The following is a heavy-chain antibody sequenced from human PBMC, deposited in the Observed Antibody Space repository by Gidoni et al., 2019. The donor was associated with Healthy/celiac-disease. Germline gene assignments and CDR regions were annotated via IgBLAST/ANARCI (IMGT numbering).Heavy chain of an antibody. D-gene: IGHD3-10*01. Sequence: QVQLVQSGAEVKKPGYSVKVSCQASRGSVSSYSISWVRQAPGKGLEWMGGIIPIVGTANYAQKFKGRVTITADESTSTAYMELSSLRSEDTAVYYGASPKGHGYYGSGRNWFDPWGQGTLVTVSS. CDR1: RGSVSSYS. V-gene: IGHV1-69*01. CDR2: IIPIVGTA. J-gene: IGHJ5*02. CDR3: ASPKGHGYYGSGRNWFDP.